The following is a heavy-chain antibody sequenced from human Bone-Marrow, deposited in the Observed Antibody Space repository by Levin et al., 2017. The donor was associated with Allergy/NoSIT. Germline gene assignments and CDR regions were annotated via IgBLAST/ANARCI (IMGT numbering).Heavy chain of an antibody. Sequence: GESLKISCAASGFTFSIYGMHWVRQAPGKGPEWLAIISNDGSKKYYADSVEGRFTISRDNSKNTLFLQMNSLGTEDTAVYYCAKDYCNNGVCYYFDYWGQGTPVAISS. J-gene: IGHJ4*02. D-gene: IGHD2-8*01. CDR2: ISNDGSKK. V-gene: IGHV3-30*18. CDR1: GFTFSIYG. CDR3: AKDYCNNGVCYYFDY.